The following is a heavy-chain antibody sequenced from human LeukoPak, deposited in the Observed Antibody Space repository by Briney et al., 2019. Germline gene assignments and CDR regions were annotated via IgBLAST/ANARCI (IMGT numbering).Heavy chain of an antibody. J-gene: IGHJ6*02. V-gene: IGHV3-30*18. CDR2: ISYDGSNS. D-gene: IGHD4-17*01. Sequence: GGSLRLSCAASGFTFSSYGMHWVRQAPGKGLEWVTVISYDGSNSYYADSVKGRFTISRDNSKNTLYLQMNSLRADGTALYYCAKDRGDYAPFYGMDVWGQGTTVIVSS. CDR3: AKDRGDYAPFYGMDV. CDR1: GFTFSSYG.